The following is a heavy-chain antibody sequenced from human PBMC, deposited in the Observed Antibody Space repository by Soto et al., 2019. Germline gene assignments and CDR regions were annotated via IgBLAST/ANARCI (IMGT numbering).Heavy chain of an antibody. Sequence: SETLSLTCPVSGGCISSGDYYWIWILQPPGKGLEWIGYIYYSGSTYYNPSLKSRVTISVDTSKNQFSLKLSSVTAADTAVYYCAGEPSVVVTATLRISWGQGTLVTVSS. CDR3: AGEPSVVVTATLRIS. D-gene: IGHD2-21*02. V-gene: IGHV4-30-4*01. J-gene: IGHJ5*02. CDR2: IYYSGST. CDR1: GGCISSGDYY.